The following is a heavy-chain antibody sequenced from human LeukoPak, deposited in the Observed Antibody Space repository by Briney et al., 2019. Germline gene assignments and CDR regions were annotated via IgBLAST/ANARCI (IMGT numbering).Heavy chain of an antibody. CDR3: ARDQGSYFDL. V-gene: IGHV3-33*05. Sequence: PGGSLRLSCAGSGFTISSYGMHWVRQAPGKGLEWVAVISYDGSNRDYVDSVKGRFTISRDNSKNTLYLQMNSLRTEDTAVYCCARDQGSYFDLWGRGTLVTVSS. J-gene: IGHJ2*01. CDR1: GFTISSYG. CDR2: ISYDGSNR.